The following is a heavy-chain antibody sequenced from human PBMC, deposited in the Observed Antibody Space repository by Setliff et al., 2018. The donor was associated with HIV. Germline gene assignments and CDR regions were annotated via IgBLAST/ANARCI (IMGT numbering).Heavy chain of an antibody. CDR1: GYTFTSFY. V-gene: IGHV1-46*01. D-gene: IGHD3-10*01. CDR3: ARGIPTLLDFGEEYYFDS. CDR2: INPSGGST. J-gene: IGHJ4*01. Sequence: ASVKVSCKASGYTFTSFYLHWVRQAPGQGLEWMAIINPSGGSTSYAQKLQGRVTMTTDTSTSTAYMELRSLRSDDTAVYYCARGIPTLLDFGEEYYFDSWGRGILVTGLL.